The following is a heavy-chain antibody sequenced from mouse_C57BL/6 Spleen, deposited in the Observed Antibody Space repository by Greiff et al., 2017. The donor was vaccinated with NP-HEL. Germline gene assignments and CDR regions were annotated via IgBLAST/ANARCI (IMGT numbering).Heavy chain of an antibody. Sequence: VKLMESGPGLVAPSQSLSITCTVSGFSLTSYGVDWVRQPPGKGLEWLGVIWGGGSTNYNSALMSRLSISKDNSKSQVFLKMNSLQTDDTAMDYCAKRDTTVVSPFAYWGQGTLVTVSA. CDR2: IWGGGST. V-gene: IGHV2-9*01. D-gene: IGHD1-1*01. CDR3: AKRDTTVVSPFAY. J-gene: IGHJ3*01. CDR1: GFSLTSYG.